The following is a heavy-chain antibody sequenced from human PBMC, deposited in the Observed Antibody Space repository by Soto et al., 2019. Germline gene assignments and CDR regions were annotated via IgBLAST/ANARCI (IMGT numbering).Heavy chain of an antibody. J-gene: IGHJ3*01. CDR2: FDPEDGET. D-gene: IGHD6-13*01. CDR1: GYTLTELS. Sequence: GASVKVSCKVSGYTLTELSMHWVRQAPGKGLEWMGGFDPEDGETTYAQKFQGRVTMTEDTSTDTAYMELSSLRSEDTAVYYCARDKESSSFEGDDAYGFWGQGTMVTVSS. CDR3: ARDKESSSFEGDDAYGF. V-gene: IGHV1-24*01.